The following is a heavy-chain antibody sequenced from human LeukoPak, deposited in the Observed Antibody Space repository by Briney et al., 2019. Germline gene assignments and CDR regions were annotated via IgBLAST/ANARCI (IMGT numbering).Heavy chain of an antibody. D-gene: IGHD4-17*01. Sequence: GGSLRLSCAASGFTFSSYSMSWVRQAPGEGLEWVSYISSSSSTIYYADSVKGRFTIARDNAKDSLYLQMNSLRAEDTAVYYCARDLVTVTKGFDIWGQGTMVSVSS. CDR3: ARDLVTVTKGFDI. V-gene: IGHV3-48*04. CDR2: ISSSSSTI. J-gene: IGHJ3*02. CDR1: GFTFSSYS.